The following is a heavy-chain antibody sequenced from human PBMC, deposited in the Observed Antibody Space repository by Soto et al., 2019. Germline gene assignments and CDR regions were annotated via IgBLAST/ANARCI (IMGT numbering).Heavy chain of an antibody. CDR3: SRHIYCSGGACCNAHLDY. CDR1: GYSFTSYW. V-gene: IGHV5-10-1*01. J-gene: IGHJ4*02. Sequence: GESLKISCKGSGYSFTSYWITWVRQMPGKGLEWMGRIDPNDSYINYSPSFQGHVTISVDKSISTAYLLWSSLKASYTAMYYCSRHIYCSGGACCNAHLDYWGQGTLVTVSS. D-gene: IGHD2-15*01. CDR2: IDPNDSYI.